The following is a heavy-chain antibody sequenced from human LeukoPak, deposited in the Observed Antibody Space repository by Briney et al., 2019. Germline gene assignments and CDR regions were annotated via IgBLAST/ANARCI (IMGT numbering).Heavy chain of an antibody. CDR3: ARGRLRYYYGSGSFFDY. CDR1: GYTFTSYG. J-gene: IGHJ4*02. CDR2: ISAYNGNT. V-gene: IGHV1-18*01. Sequence: GASVKVSCKASGYTFTSYGISWVRQAPGQGLEWMGWISAYNGNTNYAQKLQGRVTMTTDTSTSTAYMELRSLRSDDTAVYYCARGRLRYYYGSGSFFDYWGQETLVTVSS. D-gene: IGHD3-10*01.